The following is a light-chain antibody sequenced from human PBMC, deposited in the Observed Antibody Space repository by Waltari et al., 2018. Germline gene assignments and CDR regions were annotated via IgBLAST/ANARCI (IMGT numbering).Light chain of an antibody. CDR3: QKYVNLPAT. J-gene: IGKJ1*01. CDR2: DAS. Sequence: EIVLTQSPDTLSLSPGERATLSCRASQSVGKDLAWDQQKPGQAPRLLIYDASTRATGIPDRFSGSGSGTDFSLTISRLEPEYFAVYYCQKYVNLPATFGQGTKVEI. CDR1: QSVGKD. V-gene: IGKV3-20*01.